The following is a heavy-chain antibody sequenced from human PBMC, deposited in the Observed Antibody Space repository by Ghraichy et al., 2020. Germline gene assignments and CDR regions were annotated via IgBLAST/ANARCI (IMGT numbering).Heavy chain of an antibody. CDR3: ARRIRYSYGSKSELWYFDL. J-gene: IGHJ2*01. D-gene: IGHD5-18*01. CDR1: GFTFSSYW. Sequence: GESLHISCAASGFTFSSYWMSWVRQAPGKGLEWVANIKQDGSEKYYVDSVKGRFTISRDNAKNSLYLQMNSLRAEDTAVYYCARRIRYSYGSKSELWYFDLWGRGTLVTVSS. CDR2: IKQDGSEK. V-gene: IGHV3-7*03.